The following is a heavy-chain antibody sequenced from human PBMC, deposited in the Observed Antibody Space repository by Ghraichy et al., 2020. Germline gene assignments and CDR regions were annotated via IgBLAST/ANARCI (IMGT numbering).Heavy chain of an antibody. CDR3: ARDSRRGTIFGVATTGGHWFDP. J-gene: IGHJ5*02. Sequence: GGSLRLSCAASGFTFSSYSMNWVRQAPGKGLEWVSSISSSSSYIYYADSVKGRFTISRDNAKNSLYLQMNSLRAEDTAVYYCARDSRRGTIFGVATTGGHWFDPWGQGTLVTVSS. V-gene: IGHV3-21*01. D-gene: IGHD3-3*01. CDR2: ISSSSSYI. CDR1: GFTFSSYS.